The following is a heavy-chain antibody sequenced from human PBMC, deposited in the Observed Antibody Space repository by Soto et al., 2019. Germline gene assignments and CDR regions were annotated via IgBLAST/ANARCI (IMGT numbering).Heavy chain of an antibody. J-gene: IGHJ4*02. D-gene: IGHD2-8*02. V-gene: IGHV3-30*03. CDR2: ISRDGGTK. CDR3: TGEVASGY. CDR1: GFTVSTYG. Sequence: QVQLVESGGGVVQPGRSLRLSCAVSGFTVSTYGMHWVRQAPGKGLEWVAVISRDGGTKYYADSVKGRFTISRDNSRNTLFLEMNSLRIDDMAVYYCTGEVASGYWGQGTLGTVSS.